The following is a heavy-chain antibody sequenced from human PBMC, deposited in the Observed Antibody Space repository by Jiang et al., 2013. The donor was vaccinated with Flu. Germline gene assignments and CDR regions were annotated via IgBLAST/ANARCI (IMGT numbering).Heavy chain of an antibody. CDR1: GTFSSYA. V-gene: IGHV1-69*01. CDR2: IIPIFGTA. CDR3: ARVVDTAMAISPYYYYGMDV. Sequence: GTFSSYAISWVRQAPGQGLEWMGGIIPIFGTANYAQKFQGRVTITADESTSTAYMELSSLRSEDTAVYYCARVVDTAMAISPYYYYGMDVWGQGTTVTVSS. D-gene: IGHD5-18*01. J-gene: IGHJ6*02.